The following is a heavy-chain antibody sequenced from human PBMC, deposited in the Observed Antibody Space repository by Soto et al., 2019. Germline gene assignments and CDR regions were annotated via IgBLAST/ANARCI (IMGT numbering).Heavy chain of an antibody. CDR2: ISAYNGNT. V-gene: IGHV1-18*01. CDR3: ARDESWGGATTLVVDY. J-gene: IGHJ4*02. Sequence: QVQLVQSGAEVKKPGASVKVSCKASGYTFTSYGISWVRQGPGQGLEWMGWISAYNGNTNYAQKLQGRVTMTTDTSTSTAYMELRSRRSDDTAVYYCARDESWGGATTLVVDYWGQGTLVTVSS. D-gene: IGHD1-26*01. CDR1: GYTFTSYG.